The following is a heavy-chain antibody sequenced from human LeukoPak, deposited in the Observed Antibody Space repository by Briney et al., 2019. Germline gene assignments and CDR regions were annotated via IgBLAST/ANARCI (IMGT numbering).Heavy chain of an antibody. J-gene: IGHJ4*02. V-gene: IGHV3-23*01. Sequence: GGSLRLSCAASGFTFSSYAMSWVRQAPGKGLEWVSAISGSGGSTYYADSVKGRFTISRDNSKNTLYLQMNSLRAEDTAVYYCAKAGGGYNINPQGDYWGQGTLVTVSS. D-gene: IGHD5-24*01. CDR2: ISGSGGST. CDR1: GFTFSSYA. CDR3: AKAGGGYNINPQGDY.